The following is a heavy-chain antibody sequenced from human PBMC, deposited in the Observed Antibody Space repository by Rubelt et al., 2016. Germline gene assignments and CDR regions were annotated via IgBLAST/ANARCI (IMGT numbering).Heavy chain of an antibody. CDR3: ARDSSGPAY. V-gene: IGHV3-74*01. CDR2: ISRDGTGT. J-gene: IGHJ4*02. Sequence: EVQLVESGGGLVQPGGSLRLSCAASGFTFSSFWMHWVRQAPGKGLVWVSRISRDGTGTGYEDSVKGRCTISRENTKNTLDLQMNSLSVDDTAGYFCARDSSGPAYWGQGTLVTVAS. CDR1: GFTFSSFW. D-gene: IGHD6-19*01.